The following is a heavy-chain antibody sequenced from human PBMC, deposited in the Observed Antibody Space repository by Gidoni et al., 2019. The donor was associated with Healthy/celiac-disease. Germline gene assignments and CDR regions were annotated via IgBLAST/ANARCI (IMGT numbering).Heavy chain of an antibody. Sequence: QVQLVESGGGLVKPGGSLSLSCAASGFTFRDYYMSWIRQAPGKGLEWVSYISSSSSYTNYADSVKGRFTISRDNAKNSLYLQMNSLRAEDTAVYYCARIRGRHYASGFDPWGQGTLVTVSS. CDR2: ISSSSSYT. V-gene: IGHV3-11*05. D-gene: IGHD3-10*01. J-gene: IGHJ5*02. CDR3: ARIRGRHYASGFDP. CDR1: GFTFRDYY.